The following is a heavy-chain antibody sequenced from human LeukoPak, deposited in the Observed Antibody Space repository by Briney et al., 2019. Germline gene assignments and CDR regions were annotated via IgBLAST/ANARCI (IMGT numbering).Heavy chain of an antibody. CDR1: GGTFSSYA. Sequence: ASVKVSCKASGGTFSSYAISWVRQAPGQGLEWMGGIIPIFGTAIYAQKFQGRVTITADESTSTAYMELSSLRSEDTAVYYCARGRGSSSWYNYWGQGTLVTVSS. J-gene: IGHJ4*02. V-gene: IGHV1-69*13. D-gene: IGHD6-13*01. CDR2: IIPIFGTA. CDR3: ARGRGSSSWYNY.